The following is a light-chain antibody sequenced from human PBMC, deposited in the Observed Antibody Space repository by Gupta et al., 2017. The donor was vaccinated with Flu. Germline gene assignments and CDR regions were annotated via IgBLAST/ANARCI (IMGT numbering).Light chain of an antibody. CDR2: DES. CDR1: RRGSSGY. J-gene: IGKJ4*01. CDR3: QQYGRSLT. V-gene: IGKV3-20*01. Sequence: GEGAVTSCWSSRRGSSGYLAWYQQKLGQAPRLLIYDESRRATGIPDRFSGSGSGTDFTLTISRLEPEDFAVYYCQQYGRSLTFGGGTKVEIK.